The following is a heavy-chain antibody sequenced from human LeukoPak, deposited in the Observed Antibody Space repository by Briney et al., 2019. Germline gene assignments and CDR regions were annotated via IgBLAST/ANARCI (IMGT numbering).Heavy chain of an antibody. CDR1: GFTFSDYY. V-gene: IGHV3-11*01. J-gene: IGHJ4*02. Sequence: GGSLRLSCVASGFTFSDYYMSWIRQAPGKGLEWVSYISSSGSTIYYADSVKGRFTISRDNAKNSLYLQMNSLRAEDTAVYYCARDRATMVRGAIGYWGQGTLVTVSS. D-gene: IGHD3-10*01. CDR2: ISSSGSTI. CDR3: ARDRATMVRGAIGY.